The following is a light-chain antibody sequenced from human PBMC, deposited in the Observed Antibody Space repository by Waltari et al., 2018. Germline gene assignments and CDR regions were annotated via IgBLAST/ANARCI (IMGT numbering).Light chain of an antibody. J-gene: IGLJ2*01. V-gene: IGLV2-14*03. Sequence: QSALTQPASVSGSPGQSITISCTGTSSDVGAYDYVSWYQQHPGKAPRLMIYGVSSRPSGVSNRFSGSKSGNTASLTIAGLPTEDEADYSCSSSTFTTLIVGGVTKLTVL. CDR1: SSDVGAYDY. CDR3: SSSTFTTLI. CDR2: GVS.